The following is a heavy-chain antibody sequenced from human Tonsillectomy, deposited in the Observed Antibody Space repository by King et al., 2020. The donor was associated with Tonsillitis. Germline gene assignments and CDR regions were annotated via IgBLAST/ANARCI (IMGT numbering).Heavy chain of an antibody. V-gene: IGHV3-21*01. D-gene: IGHD3-22*01. CDR3: ASQALYYYDSSGYWAALDY. J-gene: IGHJ4*02. CDR2: ISSSSSYI. Sequence: KWVRQAPGKGLEWVSSISSSSSYIYYADSVKGRFTISRDNAKNSLYLQMNSLRSEDTAVYYCASQALYYYDSSGYWAALDYWGQGTLVTVSS.